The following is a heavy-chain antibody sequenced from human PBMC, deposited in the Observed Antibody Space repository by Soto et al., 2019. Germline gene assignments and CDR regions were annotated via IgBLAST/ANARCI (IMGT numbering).Heavy chain of an antibody. Sequence: PGGSLRLSCAASGFTFGDSWMSWVRQAPGKGLEWVANIKQDGNEKYYVDSVKGRFTISRDNSKNTLYLQMNSLRAEDTAVYYCARWVPNGYCSGGSCYSVRFYYYYYMDVWGKGTTVTVSS. J-gene: IGHJ6*03. CDR2: IKQDGNEK. CDR1: GFTFGDSW. V-gene: IGHV3-7*05. D-gene: IGHD2-15*01. CDR3: ARWVPNGYCSGGSCYSVRFYYYYYMDV.